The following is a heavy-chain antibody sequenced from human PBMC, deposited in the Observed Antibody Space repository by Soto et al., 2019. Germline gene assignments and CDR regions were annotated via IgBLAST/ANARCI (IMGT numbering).Heavy chain of an antibody. V-gene: IGHV3-30*18. J-gene: IGHJ4*02. CDR1: GFTFSSYG. CDR3: AKEGAMVRGVVPPDY. CDR2: ISYDGSNK. Sequence: GGSLRLSCAASGFTFSSYGMHWVRQAPGKGLEWVAVISYDGSNKYYADSVKGRFTISRDNSKNTLYLQMNSLRAEDTAVYYCAKEGAMVRGVVPPDYWGRGTLVTVSS. D-gene: IGHD3-10*01.